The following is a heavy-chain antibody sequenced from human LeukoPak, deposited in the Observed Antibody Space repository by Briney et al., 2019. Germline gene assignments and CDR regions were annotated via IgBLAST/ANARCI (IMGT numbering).Heavy chain of an antibody. CDR2: ISGSGGST. CDR1: GFTFSSYA. J-gene: IGHJ4*02. V-gene: IGHV3-23*01. D-gene: IGHD3-22*01. CDR3: AKAPDYYDSSGPVGY. Sequence: GGSLRLSCAASGFTFSSYAMSWVRQAQGKGLEWVSGISGSGGSTYYADSVKGRFTISRDNSKNTLYLQMNSLRAEDTAVYYCAKAPDYYDSSGPVGYWGQGTLVTVSS.